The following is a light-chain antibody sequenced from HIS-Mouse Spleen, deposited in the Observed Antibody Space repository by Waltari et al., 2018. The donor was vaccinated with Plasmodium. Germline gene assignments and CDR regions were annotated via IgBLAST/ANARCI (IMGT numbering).Light chain of an antibody. CDR2: GAS. V-gene: IGKV3-15*01. J-gene: IGKJ3*01. CDR3: QQYNNWSFT. Sequence: EIVMTQSPATLSVSPGERATLSCRASQSVSSNLAWYQKKPGQAPRLLIYGASTRATGIPARFSGSGSVTEFTLTISSLQSEDFAVYYCQQYNNWSFTFGPGTKVDIK. CDR1: QSVSSN.